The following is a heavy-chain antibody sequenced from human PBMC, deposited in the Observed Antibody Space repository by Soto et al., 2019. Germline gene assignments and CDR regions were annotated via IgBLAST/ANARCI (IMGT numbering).Heavy chain of an antibody. V-gene: IGHV3-30*18. CDR2: ISYDGSNK. CDR1: GFTFSSYG. D-gene: IGHD2-2*01. J-gene: IGHJ4*02. Sequence: GRSLRLSCAASGFTFSSYGMHWVRQAPGRGLEWVAFISYDGSNKYYADSVKGRFTISRDNSKNTLYLQMNSLRAEDTAVYYCAKELGYQLPHDYWGKGTLGTVSS. CDR3: AKELGYQLPHDY.